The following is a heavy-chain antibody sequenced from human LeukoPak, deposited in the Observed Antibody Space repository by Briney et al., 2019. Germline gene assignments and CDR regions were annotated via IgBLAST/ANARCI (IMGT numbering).Heavy chain of an antibody. Sequence: GASVKVSCKASGYTFTGYYMHWVRQAPGQGLEWMGRINPNSGGTNYAQKFQGRVTMTRDTSISTAYMELSRLTSDDTAVYYCARDAETLINWGSADYFDYWGQGTLVTVSS. J-gene: IGHJ4*02. V-gene: IGHV1-2*06. D-gene: IGHD7-27*01. CDR3: ARDAETLINWGSADYFDY. CDR2: INPNSGGT. CDR1: GYTFTGYY.